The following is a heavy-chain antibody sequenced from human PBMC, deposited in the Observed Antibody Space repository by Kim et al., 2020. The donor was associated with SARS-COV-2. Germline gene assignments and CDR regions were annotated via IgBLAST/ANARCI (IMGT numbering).Heavy chain of an antibody. Sequence: SETLSLTCTVSGGSISSYYWSWIRQPPGKGLEWIGYIYYSGSTNYNPSLKSRVTISVDTSKNQFSLKLSSVTAADTAVYYCARGNWNYGDWYFDLWGRGTLVTVSS. V-gene: IGHV4-59*01. CDR1: GGSISSYY. CDR3: ARGNWNYGDWYFDL. J-gene: IGHJ2*01. CDR2: IYYSGST. D-gene: IGHD1-7*01.